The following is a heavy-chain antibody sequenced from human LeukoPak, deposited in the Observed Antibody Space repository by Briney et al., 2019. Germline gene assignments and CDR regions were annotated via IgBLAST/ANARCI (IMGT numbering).Heavy chain of an antibody. CDR3: ARVRLGYYYDKGGPFDY. CDR1: GGTFSSYT. Sequence: ASVKVSCKASGGTFSSYTISWVRQAPGQGLEWMGGIIPIFGTANYAQKFQGRVTITADESTSTAYMELSSLRSEDTTVYYCARVRLGYYYDKGGPFDYWGQGTLVTVSS. D-gene: IGHD3-22*01. CDR2: IIPIFGTA. J-gene: IGHJ4*02. V-gene: IGHV1-69*13.